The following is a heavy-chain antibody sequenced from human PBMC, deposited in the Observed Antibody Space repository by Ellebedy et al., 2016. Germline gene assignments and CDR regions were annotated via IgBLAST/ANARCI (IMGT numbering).Heavy chain of an antibody. J-gene: IGHJ4*02. CDR2: INHSGST. V-gene: IGHV4-34*01. CDR3: ARLVGGLLPFLDY. Sequence: SETLSLXCAVYGGSFSGYYWSWIRQPPGKGLEWIGEINHSGSTNYNPSLKSRVTISVDTSKNQFSLKLSSVTAADTAVYYCARLVGGLLPFLDYWGQGTLVTVSS. D-gene: IGHD2-15*01. CDR1: GGSFSGYY.